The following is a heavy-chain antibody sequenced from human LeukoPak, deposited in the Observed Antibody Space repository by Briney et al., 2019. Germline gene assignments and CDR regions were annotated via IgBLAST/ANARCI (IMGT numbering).Heavy chain of an antibody. Sequence: GGSLRLSCVASGFTFRDYSMAWVRQLPGGGLEWVSAIARDYCRVFPDPLKGRFTISRDNSRTTLYLQTNTLRAEDTAVYYCVKERDRGTDVADDFDFWGQGTLVAASS. CDR1: GFTFRDYS. D-gene: IGHD6-19*01. CDR3: VKERDRGTDVADDFDF. V-gene: IGHV3-23*01. J-gene: IGHJ4*02. CDR2: IARDYCR.